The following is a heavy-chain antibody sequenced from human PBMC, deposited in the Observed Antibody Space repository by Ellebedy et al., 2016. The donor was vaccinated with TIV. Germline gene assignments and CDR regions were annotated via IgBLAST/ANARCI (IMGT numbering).Heavy chain of an antibody. V-gene: IGHV3-7*01. CDR2: IKQDGSEK. Sequence: GESLKISCAASGFTFSTYWMNWVRQAPGKGLEWVANIKQDGSEKNYVDSVKGRFTISRDNAKNSLYLQMKSLRVEDTAVYYCARDGVTTRFSLFDYWGQGTLVTVSS. CDR1: GFTFSTYW. J-gene: IGHJ4*02. D-gene: IGHD4-11*01. CDR3: ARDGVTTRFSLFDY.